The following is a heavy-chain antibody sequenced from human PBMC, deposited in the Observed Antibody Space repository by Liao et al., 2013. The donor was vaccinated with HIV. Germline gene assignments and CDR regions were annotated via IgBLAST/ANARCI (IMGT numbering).Heavy chain of an antibody. Sequence: QVQLQESGPGLVKPSETLSLTCTVSRGSIRNYYWTWIRQPPGKGLEWIAYIYYSGTTSYNPSLMSRITISVDTSKSQISLKLTSVAAADTAVYYCAGGDYYDSSGYVSFGLDIWGQGTMVTVSS. CDR3: AGGDYYDSSGYVSFGLDI. D-gene: IGHD3-22*01. CDR2: IYYSGTT. V-gene: IGHV4-59*01. J-gene: IGHJ3*02. CDR1: RGSIRNYY.